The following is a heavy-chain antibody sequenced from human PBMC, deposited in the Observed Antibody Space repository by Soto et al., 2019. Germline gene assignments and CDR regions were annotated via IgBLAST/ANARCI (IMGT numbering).Heavy chain of an antibody. J-gene: IGHJ4*02. V-gene: IGHV3-30-3*01. Sequence: GGSLRLSCAASGFTFSSYAMHWVRQAPGKGLEWVAVISYDGSNKYYADSVKGRFTISRDNSKNTLYLQMNSLRAEDTAVYYCARPHYDFWSGNVDYWGQGTLVTVSS. CDR3: ARPHYDFWSGNVDY. CDR2: ISYDGSNK. CDR1: GFTFSSYA. D-gene: IGHD3-3*01.